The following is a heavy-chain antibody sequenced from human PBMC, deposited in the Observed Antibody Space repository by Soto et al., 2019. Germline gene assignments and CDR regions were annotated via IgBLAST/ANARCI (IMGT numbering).Heavy chain of an antibody. Sequence: VQLVESGGGLVQPGGSLKLSCAASGFTFTESAIHWVRQTSGTGLEWVGRIRSKANGYATAYAASVKGRFTISRDDSENTAYLLMNSLKTDDTAVYYCTPWGDYYSYGMDVWGQGTTVTVSS. D-gene: IGHD3-16*01. V-gene: IGHV3-73*02. J-gene: IGHJ6*02. CDR2: IRSKANGYAT. CDR3: TPWGDYYSYGMDV. CDR1: GFTFTESA.